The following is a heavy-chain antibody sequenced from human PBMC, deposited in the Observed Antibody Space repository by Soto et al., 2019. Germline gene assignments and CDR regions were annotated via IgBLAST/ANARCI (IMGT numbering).Heavy chain of an antibody. CDR3: ARSIAAGLDY. CDR1: GGSISSSSYY. V-gene: IGHV4-39*01. Sequence: KPSETLSLTCTVSGGSISSSSYYWGWIRQPPGKGLEWIGSIYYSGSTYYNPSLKSRVTISVDTSKNQFSLKLSSVTAADTAVYYCARSIAAGLDYWGQGTLVTVSS. CDR2: IYYSGST. D-gene: IGHD6-13*01. J-gene: IGHJ4*02.